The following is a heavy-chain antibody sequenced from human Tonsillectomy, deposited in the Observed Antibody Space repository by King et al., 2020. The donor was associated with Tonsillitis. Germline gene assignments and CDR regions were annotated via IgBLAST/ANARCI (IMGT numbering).Heavy chain of an antibody. D-gene: IGHD1-14*01. CDR3: ARASYLTPYYNSYMDV. CDR1: GGSISSGNYH. J-gene: IGHJ6*03. Sequence: QLQESGPGLVKPSQTLSLTCTVSGGSISSGNYHWSWIRQPAGKGLEWIGRIHTSGSTDYNPSLKSRVTISLDTSKNQFALNLSSVTAADTAVYYCARASYLTPYYNSYMDVWGQGTTVTVSS. V-gene: IGHV4-61*02. CDR2: IHTSGST.